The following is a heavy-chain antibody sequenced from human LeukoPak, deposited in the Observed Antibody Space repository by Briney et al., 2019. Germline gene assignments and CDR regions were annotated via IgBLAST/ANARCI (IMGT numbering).Heavy chain of an antibody. J-gene: IGHJ4*02. Sequence: GGSLRLSCAASGSTFSSYTMNWVRQAPGKGLEWVAVVWYDGSNKYYADSVRGRFTISRDNSKNTLHLQVNSLRAEDTAVYYCAKLRDPWLQQWLRLYFDSWGQGTLVTVSS. D-gene: IGHD5-18*01. CDR3: AKLRDPWLQQWLRLYFDS. CDR2: VWYDGSNK. CDR1: GSTFSSYT. V-gene: IGHV3-33*08.